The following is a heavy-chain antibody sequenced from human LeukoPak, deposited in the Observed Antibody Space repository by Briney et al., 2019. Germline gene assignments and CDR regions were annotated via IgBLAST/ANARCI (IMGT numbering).Heavy chain of an antibody. CDR3: ARIQEWLGGFDY. CDR2: ISGSGGST. CDR1: GFTFSSYA. Sequence: PGGSLRLSCAASGFTFSSYAMSWVRQAPGKGLEWVSAISGSGGSTYYADSVKGRFTISRDNAKNSLYLQMNSLRAEDTAVYYCARIQEWLGGFDYWGQGTLVTVSS. J-gene: IGHJ4*02. D-gene: IGHD6-19*01. V-gene: IGHV3-23*01.